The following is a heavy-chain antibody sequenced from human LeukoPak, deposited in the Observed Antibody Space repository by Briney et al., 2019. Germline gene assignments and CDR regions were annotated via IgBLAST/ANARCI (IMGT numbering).Heavy chain of an antibody. Sequence: SETLSLTCTVSGGSISSYDWSWIRQPPGKGLEWIGYIYYSGSTNYNPSLKSRVTISVDTSKNQFSLKLSSVTAADTAVYYCARLRGSGSTYPLDWYFDLWGRGTLVTVSS. CDR1: GGSISSYD. CDR2: IYYSGST. CDR3: ARLRGSGSTYPLDWYFDL. V-gene: IGHV4-59*08. J-gene: IGHJ2*01. D-gene: IGHD3-10*01.